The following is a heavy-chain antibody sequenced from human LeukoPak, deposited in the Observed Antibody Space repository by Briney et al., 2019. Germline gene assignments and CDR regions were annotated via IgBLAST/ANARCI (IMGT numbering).Heavy chain of an antibody. J-gene: IGHJ5*02. D-gene: IGHD4/OR15-4a*01. Sequence: KASETLSLTCAVYGGSFSGYYWSWIRQPPGKGLEWIGEINHSGSTNYNPSLKSRVTISVDTSKNQFSLKLSSVTAADTAVYYCVRGPYGASISNWFDPWGQGLLVTVSS. CDR2: INHSGST. CDR1: GGSFSGYY. V-gene: IGHV4-34*01. CDR3: VRGPYGASISNWFDP.